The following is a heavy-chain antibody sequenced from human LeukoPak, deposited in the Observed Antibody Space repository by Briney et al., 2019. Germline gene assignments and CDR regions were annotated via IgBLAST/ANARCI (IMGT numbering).Heavy chain of an antibody. CDR3: AKELLAIPYYFDY. D-gene: IGHD2-2*02. V-gene: IGHV3-23*01. CDR2: ISGSGGST. CDR1: GFTFSSYA. Sequence: VGSLRLSCSGSGFTFSSYAMIWVGQAPGKGQAWVSAISGSGGSTYYADSVKGRFTISRDNSKNTLYLQMNSLRAEDTAVYYCAKELLAIPYYFDYWGQGTLVTVSS. J-gene: IGHJ4*02.